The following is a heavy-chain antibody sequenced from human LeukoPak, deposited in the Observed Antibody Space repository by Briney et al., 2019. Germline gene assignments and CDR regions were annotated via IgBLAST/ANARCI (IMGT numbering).Heavy chain of an antibody. J-gene: IGHJ4*02. CDR3: ARAGTGYDN. V-gene: IGHV1-2*02. Sequence: ASVKVSCKASGYTFTGYYMHWVRQAPGQGPEWMGSINPNSGDTNYAQKFQGRVTMTRDTSISTTYMELSSLTSDDTAVYYCARAGTGYDNWGQGTLVTVSS. D-gene: IGHD3/OR15-3a*01. CDR2: INPNSGDT. CDR1: GYTFTGYY.